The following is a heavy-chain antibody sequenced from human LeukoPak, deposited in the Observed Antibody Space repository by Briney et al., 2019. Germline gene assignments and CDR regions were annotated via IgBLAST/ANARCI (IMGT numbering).Heavy chain of an antibody. V-gene: IGHV3-13*01. Sequence: GGSLRLSCAASGFSFSSYDMHWVRQAPGEGLEWVSAFHTDGGAYHLDSVMGRFTVSREDARNSLYLQMNALKAGDTAVYYCARGSGPGVTTIDSWGQGTLVIVSS. CDR3: ARGSGPGVTTIDS. J-gene: IGHJ4*02. CDR2: FHTDGGA. CDR1: GFSFSSYD. D-gene: IGHD4-17*01.